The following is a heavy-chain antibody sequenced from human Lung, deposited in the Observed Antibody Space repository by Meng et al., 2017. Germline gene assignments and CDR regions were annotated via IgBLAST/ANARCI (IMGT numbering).Heavy chain of an antibody. V-gene: IGHV4-4*02. CDR3: ARFDISSSGRGDY. D-gene: IGHD1-26*01. Sequence: VHLPESGPGPGQPSGTLSRTCSVPAGSITSSTWWSWVRQTPGKGLEWFGEIFHSGSTNYNPPLESRVTISVDKSKNQCSLKVYSVTAADTATYYCARFDISSSGRGDYWGQGILVTVSS. CDR1: AGSITSSTW. J-gene: IGHJ4*02. CDR2: IFHSGST.